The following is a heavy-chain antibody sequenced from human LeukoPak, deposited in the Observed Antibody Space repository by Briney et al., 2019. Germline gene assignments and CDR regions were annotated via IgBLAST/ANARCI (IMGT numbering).Heavy chain of an antibody. Sequence: SETLSLTCTVSGGSIKKSSFFWAWIRQPLGKGLEWIGAIYETGSTYYNPSLNIQVSISVDTSKNQFSLKLNSVTAADTAVYYCARLHYYDESAESYVDSWGQGTLVTVSS. V-gene: IGHV4-39*01. D-gene: IGHD3-22*01. CDR1: GGSIKKSSFF. CDR3: ARLHYYDESAESYVDS. J-gene: IGHJ5*01. CDR2: IYETGST.